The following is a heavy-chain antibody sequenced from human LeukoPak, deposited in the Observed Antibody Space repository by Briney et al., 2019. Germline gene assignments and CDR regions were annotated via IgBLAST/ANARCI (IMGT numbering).Heavy chain of an antibody. CDR3: ARDSELDYFDY. D-gene: IGHD1-1*01. CDR1: GGSISSGGYY. CDR2: IYYSGST. J-gene: IGHJ4*02. Sequence: SETLSLTCTVSGGSISSGGYYWSWIRQHPGKGLEWIGYIYYSGSTYYNPSLKSRVTISVDTSKNQLSLKLSSVTAADTAVYYCARDSELDYFDYWGQGTLVTVSS. V-gene: IGHV4-31*03.